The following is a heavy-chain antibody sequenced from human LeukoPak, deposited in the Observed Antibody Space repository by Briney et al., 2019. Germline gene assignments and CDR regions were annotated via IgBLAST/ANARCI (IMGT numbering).Heavy chain of an antibody. V-gene: IGHV3-30*04. CDR1: GFTFRNYA. J-gene: IGHJ4*02. D-gene: IGHD3-10*01. Sequence: GRSLRLSCAASGFTFRNYAMHWVRQVPGKGLEWVAVISSGESNKYYADSVKGRFTISRDNSKNTLYLQMNSLRAEDTAVYYCARDLFYYGSGAWYWGQGTLVTVSS. CDR3: ARDLFYYGSGAWY. CDR2: ISSGESNK.